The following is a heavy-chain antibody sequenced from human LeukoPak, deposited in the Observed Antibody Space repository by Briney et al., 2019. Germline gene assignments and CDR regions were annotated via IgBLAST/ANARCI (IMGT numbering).Heavy chain of an antibody. CDR2: ISWNSGSK. V-gene: IGHV3-9*01. J-gene: IGHJ4*02. CDR3: AKVSEQLAEGLDY. D-gene: IGHD6-13*01. CDR1: GFTFDDYA. Sequence: GRSLRLSCAASGFTFDDYAMHWVRQAPGKGLEWVLGISWNSGSKGYADSVKGRFTISRDNAKNSLYLQMNSLRAEDTALYYCAKVSEQLAEGLDYWGQGTLVTVSS.